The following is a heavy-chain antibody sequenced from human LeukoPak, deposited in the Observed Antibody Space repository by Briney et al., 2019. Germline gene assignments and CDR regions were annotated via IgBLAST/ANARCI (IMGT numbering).Heavy chain of an antibody. V-gene: IGHV4-59*13. Sequence: SETLSPTCTVSGGSISSYYWSWIRQPPRKGLEWIGYIYYSGNTNYNPSLRSRVTISVDTSKNQFSLKLSSVTAADTAVYYCAREYYYDTSGYSLGGAFDIWGRGTMVTVSS. CDR1: GGSISSYY. CDR3: AREYYYDTSGYSLGGAFDI. J-gene: IGHJ3*02. CDR2: IYYSGNT. D-gene: IGHD3-22*01.